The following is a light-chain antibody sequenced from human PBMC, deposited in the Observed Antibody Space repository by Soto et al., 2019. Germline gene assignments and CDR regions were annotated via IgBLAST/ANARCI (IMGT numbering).Light chain of an antibody. CDR1: QSVSSN. Sequence: EIVMTQSPATLSVSPGERATLSCRASQSVSSNLAWYQQKPGQAPRLLIFGVSTRATGIPARFSGSGSGTEFTLTIASLQSEDFALYYCQQYNNWPRIFTFGPGTKVDIK. J-gene: IGKJ3*01. CDR3: QQYNNWPRIFT. V-gene: IGKV3-15*01. CDR2: GVS.